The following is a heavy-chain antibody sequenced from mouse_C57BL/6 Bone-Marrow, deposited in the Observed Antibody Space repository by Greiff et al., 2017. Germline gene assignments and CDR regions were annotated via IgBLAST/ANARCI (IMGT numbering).Heavy chain of an antibody. D-gene: IGHD2-1*01. J-gene: IGHJ1*03. Sequence: QVQLQQPGAELVKPGASVKMSCKASGYTFTSYWITWVKQRPGQGLEWIGDIYPGSGSTNYNEKFKSKATLTVATSSSTAYMQLSSLTSEDSAVYYCAYYGNYDWYFDVWGTGTTVTVSS. CDR3: AYYGNYDWYFDV. V-gene: IGHV1-55*01. CDR2: IYPGSGST. CDR1: GYTFTSYW.